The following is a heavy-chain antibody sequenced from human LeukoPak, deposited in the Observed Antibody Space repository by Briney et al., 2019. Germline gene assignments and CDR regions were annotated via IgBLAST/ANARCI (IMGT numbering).Heavy chain of an antibody. CDR3: AGSGGTRNFDY. V-gene: IGHV1-69*04. D-gene: IGHD1-26*01. Sequence: SVKVSCRASGGTFSSYAISWVRQAPGQGLEWMGRIIPILGIANYAQKFQGRVTITADKSTSTAYMELSSLRSEDTAVYYCAGSGGTRNFDYWGQGTLVTVSS. CDR2: IIPILGIA. J-gene: IGHJ4*02. CDR1: GGTFSSYA.